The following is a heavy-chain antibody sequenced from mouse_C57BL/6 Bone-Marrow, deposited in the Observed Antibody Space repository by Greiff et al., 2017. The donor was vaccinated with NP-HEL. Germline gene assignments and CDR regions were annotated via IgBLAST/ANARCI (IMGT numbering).Heavy chain of an antibody. J-gene: IGHJ4*01. CDR1: GFSLTSYG. Sequence: VKLMESGPGLVQPSQSLSITCTVSGFSLTSYGVHWVRQSPGKGLEWLGVIWSGGSTDYNAAFISRLSISKDNSKSQVFFKMNSLQADDTAIYYCATPIYYDYGGAMDYWGQGTSVTVSS. CDR3: ATPIYYDYGGAMDY. V-gene: IGHV2-2*01. CDR2: IWSGGST. D-gene: IGHD2-4*01.